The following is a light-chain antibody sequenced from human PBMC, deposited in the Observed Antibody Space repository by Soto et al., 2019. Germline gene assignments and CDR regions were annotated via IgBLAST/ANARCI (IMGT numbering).Light chain of an antibody. CDR2: RNN. J-gene: IGLJ1*01. V-gene: IGLV1-47*01. CDR1: SSNIGSNY. Sequence: QSVPTQPPSASGTPGQRVTISCSGSSSNIGSNYVYWYQQLPGTAPKLLIYRNNQRPSGVPDRFSGSKSGTSASLAISGLRSEDEVDYNCAAWNDILSVSPYVFLTGTKVPV. CDR3: AAWNDILSVSPYV.